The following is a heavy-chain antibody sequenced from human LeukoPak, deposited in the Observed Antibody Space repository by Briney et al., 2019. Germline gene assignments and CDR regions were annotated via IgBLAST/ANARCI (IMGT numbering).Heavy chain of an antibody. Sequence: SETLSLTCTVSGDSISSYYWSWIRQPPGKGLEWIGYIYTSGGTNYIPSLKGRVTISIDMSKNQFSLKLSSVTAADTAVYYCARETGSGYYYGGRRAFDIWGQGTMVTVSS. V-gene: IGHV4-4*09. CDR1: GDSISSYY. CDR3: ARETGSGYYYGGRRAFDI. J-gene: IGHJ3*02. CDR2: IYTSGGT. D-gene: IGHD3-22*01.